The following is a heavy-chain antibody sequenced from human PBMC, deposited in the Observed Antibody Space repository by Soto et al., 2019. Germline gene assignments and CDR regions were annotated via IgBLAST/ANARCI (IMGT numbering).Heavy chain of an antibody. V-gene: IGHV4-59*01. CDR3: ARNYYDSSDSYATYWYFDV. D-gene: IGHD3-22*01. CDR1: GGSISSYY. J-gene: IGHJ2*01. CDR2: IYYGGST. Sequence: QVQLQESGPGLVKPSETLSLTCTVSGGSISSYYWSWIRQPPGKGLEWVGYIYYGGSTNYNPSLKSRVTISVDTSKNQFSLRLSSVTAADTAVYYCARNYYDSSDSYATYWYFDVWGRGTLVTVSS.